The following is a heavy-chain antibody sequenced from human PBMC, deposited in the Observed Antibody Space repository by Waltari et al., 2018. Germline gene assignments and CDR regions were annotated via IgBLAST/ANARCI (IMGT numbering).Heavy chain of an antibody. CDR2: FYHSGTT. D-gene: IGHD1-26*01. Sequence: QVQLQESGPGLGKPSETLSLTCAVSGYPISSGYYWGWIRQPPGKGLELLGSFYHSGTTYYSPSLKSRVTISVDTSKNQFSLKVTSLTAADTAIYYCARGSFDSDSYFDVWGRGTLVTVSS. CDR1: GYPISSGYY. CDR3: ARGSFDSDSYFDV. V-gene: IGHV4-38-2*01. J-gene: IGHJ2*01.